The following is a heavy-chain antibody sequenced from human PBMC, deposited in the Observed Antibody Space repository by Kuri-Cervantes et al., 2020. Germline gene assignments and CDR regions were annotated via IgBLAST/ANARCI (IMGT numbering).Heavy chain of an antibody. J-gene: IGHJ4*02. Sequence: ASVKVSCKASGYTFTSYAMHWVRQAPGQRLEWMGWINAGNGNTKYSQKFQGRVTMTTDTSTSTAYMELRSLTSDDTAVYYCARDYYSGSYYGDYWGQGTLVTVSS. CDR2: INAGNGNT. V-gene: IGHV1-3*01. CDR1: GYTFTSYA. D-gene: IGHD1-26*01. CDR3: ARDYYSGSYYGDY.